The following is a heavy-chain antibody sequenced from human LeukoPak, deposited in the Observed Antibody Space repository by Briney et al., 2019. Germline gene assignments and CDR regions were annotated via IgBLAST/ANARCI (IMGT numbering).Heavy chain of an antibody. CDR3: ARDSSSSFAPPLPDY. Sequence: GGSLRLSCAASGFTFSSYAMSWVRQAPGKGLEWVSAISGSGGSTYYADSVKGRFTISRDNSKNTLYLQMNSLRAEDTAVYYCARDSSSSFAPPLPDYWGQGTLVTVSS. V-gene: IGHV3-23*01. CDR2: ISGSGGST. CDR1: GFTFSSYA. J-gene: IGHJ4*02. D-gene: IGHD6-6*01.